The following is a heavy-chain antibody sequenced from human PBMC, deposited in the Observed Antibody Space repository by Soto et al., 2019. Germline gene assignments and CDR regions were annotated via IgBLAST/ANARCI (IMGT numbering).Heavy chain of an antibody. CDR1: GFTFSSYA. CDR3: AKSPSSWYNYHGMDV. Sequence: GGSLRLSCTASGFTFSSYAMSWVRQAPGKGLEWVSTISHSDTSYYADSVKGQFTISSDNSKNKLYLQMDSLRAEDTAVYFCAKSPSSWYNYHGMDVWGQGTTVTVSS. J-gene: IGHJ6*02. V-gene: IGHV3-23*01. CDR2: ISHSDTS. D-gene: IGHD6-13*01.